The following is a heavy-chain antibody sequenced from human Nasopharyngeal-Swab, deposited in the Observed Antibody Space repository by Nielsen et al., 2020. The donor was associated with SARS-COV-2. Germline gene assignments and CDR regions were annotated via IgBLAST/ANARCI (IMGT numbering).Heavy chain of an antibody. Sequence: GESLKISCAASGFTFSSYWMSWVRQAPGKGLEWVANIKQDGSEKYYVDSVKGRSTISRDNAKNSLYLQMNSLRAEDTAVYYCAKAVAANDYWGQGTLVTVSS. CDR1: GFTFSSYW. V-gene: IGHV3-7*01. J-gene: IGHJ4*02. D-gene: IGHD6-19*01. CDR2: IKQDGSEK. CDR3: AKAVAANDY.